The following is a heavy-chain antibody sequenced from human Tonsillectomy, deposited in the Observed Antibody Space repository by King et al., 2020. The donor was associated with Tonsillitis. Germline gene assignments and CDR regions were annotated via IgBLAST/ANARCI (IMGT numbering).Heavy chain of an antibody. D-gene: IGHD3-22*01. CDR1: GFTFRSYS. CDR3: ARVVDSSGYYRTPPDWYFDL. V-gene: IGHV3-48*01. Sequence: VQLVESGGVLVQPGGSLRLSCAASGFTFRSYSMNWVRQAPGKGLEWISYMSSSSSTRYYADSVKGRFTISRDNAKNSLYLQMNTLRAEDTAVYYCARVVDSSGYYRTPPDWYFDLWGRGTLVTVSS. J-gene: IGHJ2*01. CDR2: MSSSSSTR.